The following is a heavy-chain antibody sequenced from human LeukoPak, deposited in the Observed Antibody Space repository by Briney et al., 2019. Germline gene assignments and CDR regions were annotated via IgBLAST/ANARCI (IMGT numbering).Heavy chain of an antibody. CDR2: IYSGGST. CDR3: ARDFWSGRNYYYGMDV. D-gene: IGHD3-3*01. V-gene: IGHV3-66*02. J-gene: IGHJ6*02. CDR1: GFTVSSNY. Sequence: GGSLRLSCAASGFTVSSNYMSWVRQAPGKGLEWFSVIYSGGSTYYADSVKGRFTISRDNSKNTLYLQMNSLRAEDTAVYYCARDFWSGRNYYYGMDVWGQGTTVTVSS.